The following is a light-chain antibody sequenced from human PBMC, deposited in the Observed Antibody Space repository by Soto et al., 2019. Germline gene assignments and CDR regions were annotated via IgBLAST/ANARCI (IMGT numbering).Light chain of an antibody. CDR1: QSVGSN. V-gene: IGKV3-15*01. CDR2: GAS. CDR3: QHCQPYGDSPPLT. J-gene: IGKJ5*01. Sequence: ERAMTQSPATLSVSPGEIATLSCRASQSVGSNLAWYQQKPGQAPRLLIFGASSRATGVPDRFSGSGSGTDFTLTIRRLEPEDFAVYYCQHCQPYGDSPPLTFGQGTDWRI.